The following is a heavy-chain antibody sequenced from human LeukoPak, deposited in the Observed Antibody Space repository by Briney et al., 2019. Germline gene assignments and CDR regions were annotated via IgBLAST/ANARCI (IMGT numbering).Heavy chain of an antibody. J-gene: IGHJ2*01. Sequence: ASVKASCKASGYTFTGYYMHWVRQAPGQGLEWMGWINPNSGGTNYAQKFQGRVTMTRDTSISTAYMELSRLRSDDTAVYYCARDEGLLWFGELLYSWYFDLWGRGTLVTVSS. V-gene: IGHV1-2*02. CDR2: INPNSGGT. CDR3: ARDEGLLWFGELLYSWYFDL. CDR1: GYTFTGYY. D-gene: IGHD3-10*01.